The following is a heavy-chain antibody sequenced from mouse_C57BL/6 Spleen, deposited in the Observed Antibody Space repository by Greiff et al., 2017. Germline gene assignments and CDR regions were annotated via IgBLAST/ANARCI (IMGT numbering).Heavy chain of an antibody. J-gene: IGHJ1*03. D-gene: IGHD1-1*01. CDR2: ILPRSGST. CDR3: DRAITTEGYFDV. V-gene: IGHV1-9*01. Sequence: VKLVESGAELMKPGASVKLSCKATGYTFTGYWIEWVKQRPGHGLEWIGDILPRSGSTNYNEKFKGKATFTEDTSSNTAYMHLSSLTTADSASSCADRAITTEGYFDVWGTGTTVTVSS. CDR1: GYTFTGYW.